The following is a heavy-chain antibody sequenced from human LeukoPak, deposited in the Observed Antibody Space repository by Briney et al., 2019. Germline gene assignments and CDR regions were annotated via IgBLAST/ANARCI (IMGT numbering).Heavy chain of an antibody. D-gene: IGHD1-26*01. J-gene: IGHJ3*01. CDR3: GMSGDRVPLQDDVFDV. Sequence: NRGESLKTSCKVSGYSFTSYCIGWVRQMPGKGLEWMGIIYPGDSGPTYSPSFQGQVTISVDKSINTAYLQWSSLQASDTAMYYCGMSGDRVPLQDDVFDVWGQGTMVTVST. CDR1: GYSFTSYC. CDR2: IYPGDSGP. V-gene: IGHV5-51*01.